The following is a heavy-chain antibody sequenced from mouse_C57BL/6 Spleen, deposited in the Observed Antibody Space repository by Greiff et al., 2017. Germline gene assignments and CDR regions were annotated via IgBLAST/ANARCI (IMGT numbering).Heavy chain of an antibody. CDR2: ISYDGSN. D-gene: IGHD2-4*01. CDR1: GYSITSGYY. V-gene: IGHV3-6*01. Sequence: VQLQQSGPGLVKPSQSLSLTCSVTGYSITSGYYWNWIRQFPGNKLEWMGYISYDGSNNYNPSLKNRISITRDTSKNQFFLKLNSVTTEDTATYYCARASLYDDYDALAMDYWGQGTSVTVSS. CDR3: ARASLYDDYDALAMDY. J-gene: IGHJ4*01.